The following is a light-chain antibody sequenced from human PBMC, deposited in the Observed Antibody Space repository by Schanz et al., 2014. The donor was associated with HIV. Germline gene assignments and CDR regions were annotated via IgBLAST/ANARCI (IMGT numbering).Light chain of an antibody. Sequence: SYELTQPPSVSVAPGKTASITCGGNNLGSKSVHWYQQKPGQAPVLVIHYDSDRPSGVPDRFSGSKSGTSASLAISGLQSEDEADYFCSTWDDSLNGWVFGGGTKLTVL. V-gene: IGLV3-21*01. J-gene: IGLJ3*02. CDR3: STWDDSLNGWV. CDR2: YDS. CDR1: NLGSKS.